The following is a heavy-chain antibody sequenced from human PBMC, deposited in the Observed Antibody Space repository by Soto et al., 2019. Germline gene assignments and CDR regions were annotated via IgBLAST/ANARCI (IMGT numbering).Heavy chain of an antibody. D-gene: IGHD3-16*01. Sequence: QVQLVQSGGEVKKPGASVKVSCKTSGYTFTTYGISWVRQAPGQGLEWVGWISAYSGKTHYAQKFQGKVTMTTDTSTNTAYLELRSLRSDDTAVYYRARYPYMGDTQYWCQGTLVT. J-gene: IGHJ4*02. V-gene: IGHV1-18*01. CDR3: ARYPYMGDTQY. CDR2: ISAYSGKT. CDR1: GYTFTTYG.